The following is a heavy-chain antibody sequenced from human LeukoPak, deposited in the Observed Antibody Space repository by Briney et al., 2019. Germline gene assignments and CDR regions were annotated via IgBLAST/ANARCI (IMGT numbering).Heavy chain of an antibody. D-gene: IGHD3-22*01. CDR2: INHSGST. V-gene: IGHV4-34*01. CDR3: AKDGGTSYGSLSFDY. Sequence: SETLSLTCAVYGGSFSGYYWSWIRQPPGKGLEWIGEINHSGSTNYNPSLKSRVTISVDTSKNQFSLKLSSVTAADTAVYYCAKDGGTSYGSLSFDYWGQGTLVTVSS. J-gene: IGHJ4*02. CDR1: GGSFSGYY.